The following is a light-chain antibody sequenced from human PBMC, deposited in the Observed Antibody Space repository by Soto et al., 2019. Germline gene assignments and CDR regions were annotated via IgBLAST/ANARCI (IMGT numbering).Light chain of an antibody. CDR3: SSYTTSNPRQIV. CDR1: SSDVGGYNY. J-gene: IGLJ1*01. CDR2: DVS. V-gene: IGLV2-14*03. Sequence: QSVLTQPASVSGSPGQSITISCTGTSSDVGGYNYVSWYQHHPGKAPKLLIYDVSNRPSGVSNRFSGSKSENTASLTISGLQPEDEADYYCSSYTTSNPRQIVSGTGTKVTVL.